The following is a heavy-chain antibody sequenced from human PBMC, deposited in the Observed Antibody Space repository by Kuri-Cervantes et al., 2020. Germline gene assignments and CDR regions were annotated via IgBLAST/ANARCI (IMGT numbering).Heavy chain of an antibody. V-gene: IGHV3-9*01. D-gene: IGHD6-19*01. J-gene: IGHJ6*02. CDR1: GFTFDDYA. Sequence: SLRLSCAASGFTFDDYAMHWVRQAPGKGLEWVSGISWNSGSIGYADSVKGRFTISRDNVKNSLYLQMNSLRAEDTALYYCAKEQWLNGMDVWGQGTTVTVSS. CDR2: ISWNSGSI. CDR3: AKEQWLNGMDV.